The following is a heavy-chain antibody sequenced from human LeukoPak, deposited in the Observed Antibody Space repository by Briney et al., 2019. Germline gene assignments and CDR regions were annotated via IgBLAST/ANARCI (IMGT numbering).Heavy chain of an antibody. V-gene: IGHV4-34*01. CDR1: GGSFSGYY. CDR3: ARGVRGSTSWNSYYNYFYLDV. D-gene: IGHD1-7*01. CDR2: INHSGST. Sequence: SETLSLTCAVYGGSFSGYYWSWIRQPPGKGLDWIGEINHSGSTNYNPSLKSRVTISVDTSKNQFSLKLSSVTAADTAVYYCARGVRGSTSWNSYYNYFYLDVWGKGTTVTVSS. J-gene: IGHJ6*03.